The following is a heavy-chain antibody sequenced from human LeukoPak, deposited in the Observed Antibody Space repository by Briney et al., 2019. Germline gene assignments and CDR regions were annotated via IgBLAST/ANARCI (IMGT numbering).Heavy chain of an antibody. J-gene: IGHJ4*02. CDR2: IYYNGIS. CDR3: ARSDYYDYRQIDF. V-gene: IGHV4-39*01. CDR1: GDSISTSSYY. Sequence: SETPSLTCTVSGDSISTSSYYWSWLRQSPGKGLQWLGSIYYNGISHYNPSPKGRLTIYVDTSRNQFSLHVSSVTAADTAVFYCARSDYYDYRQIDFWGQGTLVTVSS. D-gene: IGHD3-22*01.